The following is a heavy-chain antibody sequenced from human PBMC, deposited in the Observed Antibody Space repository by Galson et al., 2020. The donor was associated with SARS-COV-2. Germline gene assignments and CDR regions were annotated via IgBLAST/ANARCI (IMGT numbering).Heavy chain of an antibody. V-gene: IGHV3-20*04. CDR2: IDWSGGRT. CDR1: GFTFDDYG. D-gene: IGHD1-26*01. J-gene: IGHJ4*02. CDR3: ARNLAQWELRSPFDS. Sequence: GESLKISCAASGFTFDDYGMNWVRQAPGKGLAWVSGIDWSGGRTIYADSVKGRFTISRDNVKNSLYLQMNSLRAEDTAFYYCARNLAQWELRSPFDSWGQGTLVTVSS.